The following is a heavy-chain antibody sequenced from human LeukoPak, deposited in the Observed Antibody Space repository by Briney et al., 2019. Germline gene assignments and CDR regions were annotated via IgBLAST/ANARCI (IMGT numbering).Heavy chain of an antibody. CDR3: ARDRIAVAGTSADFDY. CDR2: ISWNSGSI. V-gene: IGHV3-9*01. J-gene: IGHJ4*02. D-gene: IGHD6-19*01. CDR1: GFTFDDYA. Sequence: GRSLRLSCAASGFTFDDYAMHWVRQAPGKGLEWVSGISWNSGSIGYADSVKGRFTISRDNAKNSLYLQMNSLRAEDTALYYCARDRIAVAGTSADFDYWGQGTLVTVSS.